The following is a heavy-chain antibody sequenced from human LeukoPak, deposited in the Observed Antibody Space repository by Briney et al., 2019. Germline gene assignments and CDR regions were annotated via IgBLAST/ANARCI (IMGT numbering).Heavy chain of an antibody. J-gene: IGHJ3*02. CDR1: GGSISSYY. D-gene: IGHD3-16*01. V-gene: IGHV4-59*01. Sequence: KTSETLSLTCTVSGGSISSYYWSWIRQPPGEGLEWIGYIYYSGSTNYNPSLKSRVTISVDTSKNQFSLKLSSVTAADTAVYYCARGGTVDAFDIWGQGTMVTVSS. CDR2: IYYSGST. CDR3: ARGGTVDAFDI.